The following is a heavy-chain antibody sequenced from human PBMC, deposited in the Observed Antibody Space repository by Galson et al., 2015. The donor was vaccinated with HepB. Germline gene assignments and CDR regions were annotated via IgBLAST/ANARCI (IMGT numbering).Heavy chain of an antibody. CDR2: TSGSGGST. J-gene: IGHJ6*02. Sequence: SLRLSCAASGFTFSSYAMSWVRQAPGKGLEWVSATSGSGGSTYYADSVKGRFTISRDNSKNTLYLQMNSLRAEDTAVYYCAKGLYDILTGGYYYYYGMDVWGQGTTVTVSS. CDR1: GFTFSSYA. CDR3: AKGLYDILTGGYYYYYGMDV. D-gene: IGHD3-9*01. V-gene: IGHV3-23*01.